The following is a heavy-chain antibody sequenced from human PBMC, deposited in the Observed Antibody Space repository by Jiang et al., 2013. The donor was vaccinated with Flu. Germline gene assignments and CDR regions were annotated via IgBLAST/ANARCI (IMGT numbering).Heavy chain of an antibody. CDR2: IYYSGST. D-gene: IGHD2-2*01. CDR3: ASEVVVPAAEDYYYYYMDV. J-gene: IGHJ6*03. V-gene: IGHV4-30-4*01. Sequence: PSQTLSLTCTVSGGSISSGDYYWSWIRQPPGKGLEWIGYIYYSGSTYYNPSLKSRVTISVDTSKNQFSLKLSSVTAADTAVYYCASEVVVPAAEDYYYYYMDVWGKGTTVTVSS. CDR1: GGSISSGDYY.